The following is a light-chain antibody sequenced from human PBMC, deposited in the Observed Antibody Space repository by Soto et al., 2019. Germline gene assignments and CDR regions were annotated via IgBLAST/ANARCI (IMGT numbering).Light chain of an antibody. CDR3: SSYTSSSTPDNYV. J-gene: IGLJ1*01. CDR2: EVS. V-gene: IGLV2-14*01. Sequence: QSALTQPASVSGSPGQSITISCTGTSSDVGGYNYASWYQQHPGKAPKLMIYEVSNRPSGVSNRFSGSKSGNTASLTISGLQAEDEADYYCSSYTSSSTPDNYVFGTGTKVTVL. CDR1: SSDVGGYNY.